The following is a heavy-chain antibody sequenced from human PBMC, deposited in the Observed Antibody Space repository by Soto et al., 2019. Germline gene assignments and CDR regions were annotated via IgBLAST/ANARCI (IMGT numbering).Heavy chain of an antibody. CDR3: ARGIYGDFYYFDY. D-gene: IGHD4-17*01. J-gene: IGHJ4*02. V-gene: IGHV3-30-3*01. Sequence: VQLVESGGGVVQPGRSLRLSCAASGFTFSSYAMHWVRQAPGKGLEWVAVISYDGSNKYYADSVKGRFTISRDNSKNTLYLQMNSLRAEDTAVYYCARGIYGDFYYFDYWGQGTLVTVSS. CDR1: GFTFSSYA. CDR2: ISYDGSNK.